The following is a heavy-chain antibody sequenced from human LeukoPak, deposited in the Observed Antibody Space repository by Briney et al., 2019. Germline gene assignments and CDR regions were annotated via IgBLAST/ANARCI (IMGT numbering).Heavy chain of an antibody. J-gene: IGHJ4*02. CDR1: GGSFSGYY. CDR2: INHSGST. D-gene: IGHD3-22*01. CDR3: ARGPYDSSGYYQNYFDY. V-gene: IGHV4-34*01. Sequence: SETLSLTCAVYGGSFSGYYGSWIRQPPGKGLEWIGEINHSGSTNYNPSLKSRVTISVDTSKNQFSLKLSSVTAADSAVYYCARGPYDSSGYYQNYFDYWGQGTLVTVSS.